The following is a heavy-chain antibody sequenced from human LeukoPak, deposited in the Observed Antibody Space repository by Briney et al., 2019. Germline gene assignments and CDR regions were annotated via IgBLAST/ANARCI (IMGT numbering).Heavy chain of an antibody. D-gene: IGHD3-3*01. CDR1: GGSFSGYY. CDR3: ARAVFWSGYYDY. Sequence: SETLSLTCAVYGGSFSGYYWSWIRQPPGKGLEWIGEINHSGSTNYNPSLKSRVTISVDTSKNQFSLKLSSVTAADTAVYYCARAVFWSGYYDYWGQGTLVTVSS. J-gene: IGHJ4*02. CDR2: INHSGST. V-gene: IGHV4-34*01.